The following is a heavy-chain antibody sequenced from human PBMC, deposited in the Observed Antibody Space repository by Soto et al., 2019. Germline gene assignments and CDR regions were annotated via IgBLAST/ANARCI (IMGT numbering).Heavy chain of an antibody. J-gene: IGHJ4*02. CDR2: ISGSGGST. Sequence: EVQLLESGGGLVQPGGSLRLSCAASGFTFSSYAMSWVRQAPGKGLEWVSAISGSGGSTYYGDSVKGRFTISRDNSKNALYLQMNSLSAEDTAVYYCATSAGYSSGCYVPYWGQGTLVTVSS. CDR1: GFTFSSYA. V-gene: IGHV3-23*01. CDR3: ATSAGYSSGCYVPY. D-gene: IGHD6-19*01.